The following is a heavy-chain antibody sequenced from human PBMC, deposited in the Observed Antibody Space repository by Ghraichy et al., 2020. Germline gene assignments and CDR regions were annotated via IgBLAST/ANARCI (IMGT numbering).Heavy chain of an antibody. Sequence: SETLSLTCAVSGYSISSGYYWGWIRQPPGKGLEWIGSIYHSGSTYYNPSLKSRVTISVDTSKNQFSLKLSSVTAADTAVYYCAREGGGTYYYDSSGYYSSAFDIWGQGTMVTVSS. J-gene: IGHJ3*02. V-gene: IGHV4-38-2*02. D-gene: IGHD3-22*01. CDR2: IYHSGST. CDR1: GYSISSGYY. CDR3: AREGGGTYYYDSSGYYSSAFDI.